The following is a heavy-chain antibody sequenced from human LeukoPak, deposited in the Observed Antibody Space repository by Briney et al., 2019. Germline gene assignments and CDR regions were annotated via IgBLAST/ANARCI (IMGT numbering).Heavy chain of an antibody. Sequence: SETLSLTCTVSGGSISSYYWSWIRQPPGKGLEWIGYIYYSGTTNYNPSLKSRVTISVDTSKNQFSLKLSSVTAADTAVYFCARSPTYDFWSGYYYFDPWGQGTLVTVSS. V-gene: IGHV4-59*01. CDR3: ARSPTYDFWSGYYYFDP. J-gene: IGHJ5*02. CDR2: IYYSGTT. D-gene: IGHD3-3*01. CDR1: GGSISSYY.